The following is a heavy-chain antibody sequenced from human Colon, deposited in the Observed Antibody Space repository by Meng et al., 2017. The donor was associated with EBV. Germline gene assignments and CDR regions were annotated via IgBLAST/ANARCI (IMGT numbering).Heavy chain of an antibody. CDR2: IYHSGST. CDR3: ARGGYYSFDY. V-gene: IGHV4-4*02. J-gene: IGHJ4*02. D-gene: IGHD5-18*01. Sequence: QGQRQEPGPGLVKPSETLSLTCAVSGGSISSVYWWTWVRQSPGNGLECIGEIYHSGSTNYNPSLKSRGTISVDKSQNQFSLKLTSVTAADTAVYYCARGGYYSFDYWGQRTLVTVSS. CDR1: GGSISSVYW.